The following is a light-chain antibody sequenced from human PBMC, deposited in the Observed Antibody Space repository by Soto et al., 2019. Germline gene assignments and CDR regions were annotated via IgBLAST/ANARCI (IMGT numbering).Light chain of an antibody. Sequence: QSALTQPPSASGTPGQRVIISCSGTSANIGNNFVCWYQHLPGMAPKLLIYSTDQRPSGVPDRFSGSKSGTSASLAISGLRSEDEADYYCVAWDDSLSGLVFGNGTKVTVL. J-gene: IGLJ1*01. V-gene: IGLV1-47*02. CDR1: SANIGNNF. CDR2: STD. CDR3: VAWDDSLSGLV.